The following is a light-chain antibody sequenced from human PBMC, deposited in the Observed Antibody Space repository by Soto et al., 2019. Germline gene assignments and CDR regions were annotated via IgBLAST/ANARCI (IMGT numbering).Light chain of an antibody. CDR3: CSYAGSSTAI. Sequence: QSALTQPASVSGSPGQSITISCTGTSSDVGTYDLVSWYQQHPGKAPKLIIYEGNKRPSGVSNRFSGSKSGNTASLTISGLQAEDEAHYFCCSYAGSSTAIFGGGTKLTVL. V-gene: IGLV2-23*01. J-gene: IGLJ2*01. CDR1: SSDVGTYDL. CDR2: EGN.